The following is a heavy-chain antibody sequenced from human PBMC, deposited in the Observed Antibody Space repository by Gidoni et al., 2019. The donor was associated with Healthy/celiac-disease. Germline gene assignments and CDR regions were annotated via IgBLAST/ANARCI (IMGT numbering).Heavy chain of an antibody. D-gene: IGHD3-10*01. Sequence: EVQLLESGGGLVQPGGSLRLSCAASGFPFSSYAMSWVRQAPGKGLEWVSAISGSGGSTYYADSVKGLFTISRDKSKNSLYLQMNRLRAEDTAVYYCAKDFHGFVGSGSQEAFDIWGQGTMVTVSS. J-gene: IGHJ3*02. CDR1: GFPFSSYA. CDR2: ISGSGGST. CDR3: AKDFHGFVGSGSQEAFDI. V-gene: IGHV3-23*01.